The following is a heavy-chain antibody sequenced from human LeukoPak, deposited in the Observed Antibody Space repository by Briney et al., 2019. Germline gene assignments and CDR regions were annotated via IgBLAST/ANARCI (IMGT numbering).Heavy chain of an antibody. V-gene: IGHV3-7*01. CDR2: IKQDGSEK. Sequence: VGCLSLSCAASGFTFSSYWMSWVRQAPGKGLEWVASIKQDGSEKSYVESVKGRFSMSRDKAKNSLYLQINSLRAEDTGVYYCARDTAASYSAYVVYSGQGTLVTVPS. D-gene: IGHD5-12*01. CDR3: ARDTAASYSAYVVY. CDR1: GFTFSSYW. J-gene: IGHJ4*02.